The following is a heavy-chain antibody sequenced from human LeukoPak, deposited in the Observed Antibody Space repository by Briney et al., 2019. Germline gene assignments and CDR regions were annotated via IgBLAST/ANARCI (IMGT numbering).Heavy chain of an antibody. J-gene: IGHJ5*02. CDR3: ARRYCGSPSCVNWFDP. V-gene: IGHV3-74*01. D-gene: IGHD2-2*01. Sequence: GGPLRLSCAASGFTFSSYWMYWVRQAPGKGLVWVSRINGDGSSTSYADSVKGRFTISRDNAKNTLFLQMNSLRAEDTAVYYCARRYCGSPSCVNWFDPWGQGALVTVSS. CDR2: INGDGSST. CDR1: GFTFSSYW.